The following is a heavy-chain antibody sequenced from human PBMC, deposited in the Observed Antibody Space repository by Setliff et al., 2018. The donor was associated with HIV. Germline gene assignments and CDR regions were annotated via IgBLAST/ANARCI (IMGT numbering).Heavy chain of an antibody. Sequence: PGGSLRLSCSASGFTFSSYWMNWVRQAPGKGLVWVSRINSDGSSTSYADSVKGRFTISRDNAKNTLYLQMNSLRSEDTAVYYCARPIYSSSSRGFSGRKGDAFDIWGQGTMVTVS. CDR3: ARPIYSSSSRGFSGRKGDAFDI. V-gene: IGHV3-74*01. J-gene: IGHJ3*02. CDR2: INSDGSST. CDR1: GFTFSSYW. D-gene: IGHD6-6*01.